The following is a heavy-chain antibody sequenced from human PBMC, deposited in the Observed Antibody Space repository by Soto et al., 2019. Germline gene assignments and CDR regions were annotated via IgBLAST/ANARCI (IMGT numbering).Heavy chain of an antibody. J-gene: IGHJ5*02. D-gene: IGHD3-3*01. V-gene: IGHV1-3*01. Sequence: QVQLVQSGAEVKKPGASVKVSCKASGYTFTSYAMHWVRQAPGQRLEWMGWINAGNGNTKYSQKFQGRVTIIRDTSASTAYMELSSLRSEDTAVYYCARGPVTIFGVVTTYNWFDPWGQGTLVTVSS. CDR1: GYTFTSYA. CDR2: INAGNGNT. CDR3: ARGPVTIFGVVTTYNWFDP.